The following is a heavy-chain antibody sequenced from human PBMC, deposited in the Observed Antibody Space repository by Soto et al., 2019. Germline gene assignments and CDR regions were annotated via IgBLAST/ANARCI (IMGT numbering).Heavy chain of an antibody. D-gene: IGHD3-3*02. Sequence: QVQLVQSGAEVQTPGSSVTVSCKASGGTFGNSAISWVRQAPGQGLEWMGGFIPIFPTPDYAQTFQGRVTINADESMSTAYMELTSLRSADTAVYYCARDKDRKQLGGNYYYGIDVWGQWTTVTVSS. J-gene: IGHJ6*02. CDR3: ARDKDRKQLGGNYYYGIDV. V-gene: IGHV1-69*12. CDR1: GGTFGNSA. CDR2: FIPIFPTP.